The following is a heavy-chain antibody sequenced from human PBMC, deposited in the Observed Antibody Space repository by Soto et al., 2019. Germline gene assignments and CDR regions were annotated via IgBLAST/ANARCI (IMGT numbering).Heavy chain of an antibody. CDR3: ARATDRGYGSGIFYGMDV. D-gene: IGHD3-10*01. CDR2: IYYSGST. CDR1: GGSISSGDYY. Sequence: SETLSLTCTVSGGSISSGDYYWSWIRQPPGKGLEWIGYIYYSGSTYYNPSLKSRVTISVDTSKNQFSLKLSSVTAADTAVYYCARATDRGYGSGIFYGMDVWGQGNTVTVSS. V-gene: IGHV4-30-4*01. J-gene: IGHJ6*02.